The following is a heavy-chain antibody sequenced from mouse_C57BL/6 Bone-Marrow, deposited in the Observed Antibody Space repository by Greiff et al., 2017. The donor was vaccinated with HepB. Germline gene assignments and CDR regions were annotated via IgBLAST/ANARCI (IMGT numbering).Heavy chain of an antibody. J-gene: IGHJ3*01. CDR3: ARLTGTWFAY. CDR1: GFTFSSYT. D-gene: IGHD4-1*01. CDR2: ISGGGGNT. Sequence: EVMLVESGGGLVKPGGSLKLSCAASGFTFSSYTMSWVRQTPEKRLEWVATISGGGGNTYYPDSVKGRFTISRDNATNTLYLQMSSLRSDDTALYYCARLTGTWFAYWGQGTLVTVSA. V-gene: IGHV5-9*01.